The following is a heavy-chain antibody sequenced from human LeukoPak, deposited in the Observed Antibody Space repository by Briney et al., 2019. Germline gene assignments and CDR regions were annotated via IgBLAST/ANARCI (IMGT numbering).Heavy chain of an antibody. J-gene: IGHJ4*02. CDR2: IYSGGGT. V-gene: IGHV3-53*01. CDR3: ARDRMGAKNFDY. Sequence: GGSLRLSCVASGFTVSGNCMTWVRQAPGKGLECVSVIYSGGGTYYADSVKGRFTISRDNSKNTVYLQMISLRAKDTAVYYCARDRMGAKNFDYWGQGTLVTVSS. CDR1: GFTVSGNC. D-gene: IGHD1-26*01.